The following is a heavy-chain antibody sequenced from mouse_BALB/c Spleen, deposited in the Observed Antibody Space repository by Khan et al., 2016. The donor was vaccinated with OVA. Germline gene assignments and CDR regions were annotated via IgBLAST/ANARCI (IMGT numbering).Heavy chain of an antibody. CDR1: GYSITSDYA. J-gene: IGHJ2*01. CDR3: ARSIIAN. V-gene: IGHV3-2*02. Sequence: EVKLEEPGPGLVKPSQSLSLTCTVTGYSITSDYAWNWIRQFPGNKLEWLGYISYSGSTSYNPSPKSRIPLTRDTSKNQFFLQLNSGTTEDPATQYGARSIIANWGQGTTLTVSS. CDR2: ISYSGST.